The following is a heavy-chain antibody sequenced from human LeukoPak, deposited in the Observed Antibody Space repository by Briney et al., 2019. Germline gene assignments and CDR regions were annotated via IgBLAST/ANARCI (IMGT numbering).Heavy chain of an antibody. CDR1: GGSFSGYY. J-gene: IGHJ4*02. D-gene: IGHD3-16*01. Sequence: SETLSLTCAVYGGSFSGYYWSWIRQPPGKGLEWIGEIIHSGSTNYNPSLKSRVTISVDTSKNQFSLKLSSVTAADTAVYYCASRPTYDYVWGSYTLTPFDYWGQGTLVTVSS. CDR2: IIHSGST. CDR3: ASRPTYDYVWGSYTLTPFDY. V-gene: IGHV4-34*12.